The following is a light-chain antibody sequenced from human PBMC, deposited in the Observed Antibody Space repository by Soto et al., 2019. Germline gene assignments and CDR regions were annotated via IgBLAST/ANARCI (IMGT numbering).Light chain of an antibody. CDR1: QSVSSY. V-gene: IGKV3-20*01. Sequence: EIVLTQSPATLSLSPGERATLSCRASQSVSSYLAWYQQKPGQAPRLLIYGASSRATGIPDRFSGSGSGTDFTLTISRLEPEDVAVYYCQHSGNSHGTFGQGTKVDI. CDR2: GAS. CDR3: QHSGNSHGT. J-gene: IGKJ1*01.